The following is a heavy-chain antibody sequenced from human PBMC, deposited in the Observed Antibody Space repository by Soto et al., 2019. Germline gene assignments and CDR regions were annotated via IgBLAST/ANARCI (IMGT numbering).Heavy chain of an antibody. J-gene: IGHJ4*02. CDR2: IHYSGTT. V-gene: IGHV4-30-4*08. CDR1: CGSSSSVSRS. D-gene: IGHD6-13*01. Sequence: SFTGPGSCGSSSSVSRSTSSSRQPPGKGLEWIGHIHYSGTTFSNPSLKSRLTISIDKSNNQFSLKLSSVTAADTAVEYCARVVAAARIRIVDDWGQGTLVTLS. CDR3: ARVVAAARIRIVDD.